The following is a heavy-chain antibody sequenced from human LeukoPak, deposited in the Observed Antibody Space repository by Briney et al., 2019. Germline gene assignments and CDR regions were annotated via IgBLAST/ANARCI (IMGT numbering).Heavy chain of an antibody. CDR3: ARETYYYDSSGYSNPDY. CDR2: IYTSGST. CDR1: GGCIGSGRYY. Sequence: NPSKTLSLTCTDTGGCIGSGRYYSSWIRQPARKGLEWIGRIYTSGSTNYNPSLKSRVTISVDTSKNQFSLKLSSVTAADTAVYYCARETYYYDSSGYSNPDYWGQGTLVTVSS. V-gene: IGHV4-61*02. J-gene: IGHJ4*02. D-gene: IGHD3-22*01.